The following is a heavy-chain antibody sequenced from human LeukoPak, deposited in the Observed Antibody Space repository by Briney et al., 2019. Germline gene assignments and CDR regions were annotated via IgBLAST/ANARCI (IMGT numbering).Heavy chain of an antibody. J-gene: IGHJ4*02. CDR3: ARSGFSPGFYLDF. V-gene: IGHV1-2*02. CDR2: IDSPSGST. Sequence: GSSVKVSCKASVYTFTGYFIHWLRQAPGQGLEGMGWIDSPSGSTNSAQKFQDRVTMTRDRSIGTAYMEMRGLNSDDTAVYYCARSGFSPGFYLDFWGQGTLVPVYS. CDR1: VYTFTGYF. D-gene: IGHD6-19*01.